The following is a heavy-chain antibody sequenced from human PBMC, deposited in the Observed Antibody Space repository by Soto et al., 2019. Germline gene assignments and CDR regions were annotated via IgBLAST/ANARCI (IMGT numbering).Heavy chain of an antibody. CDR1: GFTFSSYG. Sequence: QVQLVESGGGVVQPGRSLRLSCAASGFTFSSYGMHWVRQAPGKGLEWVAVISYDGSNKYYADSVKGRFTISRDNSKNTLYLQMNSLRAEDTAVYYCAKDYGDHQYLCWGQGTLVTVSS. J-gene: IGHJ4*02. V-gene: IGHV3-30*18. CDR3: AKDYGDHQYLC. D-gene: IGHD4-17*01. CDR2: ISYDGSNK.